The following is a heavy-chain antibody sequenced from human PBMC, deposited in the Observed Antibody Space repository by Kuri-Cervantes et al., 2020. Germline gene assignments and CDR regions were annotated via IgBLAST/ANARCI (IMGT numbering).Heavy chain of an antibody. V-gene: IGHV4-34*12. J-gene: IGHJ4*02. D-gene: IGHD4-17*01. CDR2: IIHSGST. CDR3: ATGDGDYGDPWGH. Sequence: SQTLSLTCAVYGETFSGNYWTGIRQPPGKGLEWIGEIIHSGSTNYNPSLKSRVTISVDTSKNQFSLKLSSVTAATTAVYCCATGDGDYGDPWGHWGQGTLVTVSS. CDR1: GETFSGNY.